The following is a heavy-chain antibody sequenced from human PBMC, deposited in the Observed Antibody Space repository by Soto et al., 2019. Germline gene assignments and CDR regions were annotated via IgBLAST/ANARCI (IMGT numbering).Heavy chain of an antibody. Sequence: EVQLLESGGDLVQPGGSLRLSCAASGLNFNDYAMPWVRQAPGKGLEWVSSVSTRGDITYYSDSVKGRFTISRDNSKNTLFLHMNSLRAEDTALYYCARGDRGGSGSPASYYYSGLDVWGQGTTVTVSS. CDR1: GLNFNDYA. V-gene: IGHV3-23*01. J-gene: IGHJ6*02. D-gene: IGHD3-10*01. CDR2: VSTRGDIT. CDR3: ARGDRGGSGSPASYYYSGLDV.